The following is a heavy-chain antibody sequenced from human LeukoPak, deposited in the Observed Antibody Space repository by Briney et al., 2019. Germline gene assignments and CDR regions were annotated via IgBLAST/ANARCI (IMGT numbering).Heavy chain of an antibody. Sequence: PGGSLRLSCAASGFTFSSYAMHWVRQAPGKGLEWVAVISYDGSNKYYADSVKGRFTISRDNSKNTLYLQMNSLRAEDTAVYYCARDSVDTGYSSGWYSSGAFDIWGQGTMVTVSS. CDR3: ARDSVDTGYSSGWYSSGAFDI. CDR1: GFTFSSYA. V-gene: IGHV3-30*04. J-gene: IGHJ3*02. CDR2: ISYDGSNK. D-gene: IGHD6-19*01.